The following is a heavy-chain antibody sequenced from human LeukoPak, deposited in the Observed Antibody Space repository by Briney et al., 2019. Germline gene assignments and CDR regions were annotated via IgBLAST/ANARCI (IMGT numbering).Heavy chain of an antibody. J-gene: IGHJ4*02. V-gene: IGHV1-2*06. D-gene: IGHD2-21*02. CDR2: INPNSGDT. Sequence: GSVKVSCKASGYTFTGYYVHWVRQAPGQGLEWMGRINPNSGDTNYAQKFQGRVTMTRDTSISTAYMELSRLGSDDTAVYYCARDYCGGDCFPDYWGQGTLVTVSS. CDR1: GYTFTGYY. CDR3: ARDYCGGDCFPDY.